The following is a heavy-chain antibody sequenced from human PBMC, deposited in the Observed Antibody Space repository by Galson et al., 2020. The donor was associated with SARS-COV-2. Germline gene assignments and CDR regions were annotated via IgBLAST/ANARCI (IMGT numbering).Heavy chain of an antibody. CDR1: GGSFSGYQ. CDR3: ARGAPGY. V-gene: IGHV4-34*01. CDR2: INHSGTT. J-gene: IGHJ4*02. Sequence: SETLSLTCAVYGGSFSGYQWTWIRQPPGKGLEWIGNINHSGTTHYNPSLKSRVTISVDTSKNQFSLKLTSVTAADTAVYYCARGAPGYWGQGALVTVSS.